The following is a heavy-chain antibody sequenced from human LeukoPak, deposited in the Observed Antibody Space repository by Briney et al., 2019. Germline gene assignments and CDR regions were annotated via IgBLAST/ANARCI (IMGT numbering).Heavy chain of an antibody. CDR1: GRSISSSNW. J-gene: IGHJ5*02. D-gene: IGHD3-10*01. V-gene: IGHV4-4*02. CDR2: IYHSGST. Sequence: SRTLSPTCAVSGRSISSSNWWSWVRQPPGKGLEWIGEIYHSGSTNYNPSLKSRVTISVDKSKNQFSLKLSSVTAADTAVYYCARNYGSGSSDRFDPWGQGTLVTVSS. CDR3: ARNYGSGSSDRFDP.